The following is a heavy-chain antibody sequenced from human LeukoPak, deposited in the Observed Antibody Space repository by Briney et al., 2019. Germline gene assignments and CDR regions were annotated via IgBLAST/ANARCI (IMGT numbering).Heavy chain of an antibody. Sequence: PSETLSLTCTVSGGSISSGGYYWSWIRQHPGKGLEWIGYIYYSGSTYYNPSLKSRVTISVDTSKNQFSLKLSSVTAADTAVYYCASTMGSEDAFDIWGQGTMVTVSS. D-gene: IGHD2-15*01. V-gene: IGHV4-31*03. J-gene: IGHJ3*02. CDR3: ASTMGSEDAFDI. CDR1: GGSISSGGYY. CDR2: IYYSGST.